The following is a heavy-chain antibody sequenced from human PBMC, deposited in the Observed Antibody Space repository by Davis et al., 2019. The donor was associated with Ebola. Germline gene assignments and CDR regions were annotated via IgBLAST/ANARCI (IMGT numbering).Heavy chain of an antibody. V-gene: IGHV4-30-2*01. CDR3: ARVWNDYGSGSYFDY. J-gene: IGHJ4*02. D-gene: IGHD3-10*01. Sequence: SETLSLTCAVSGGPINSGGYSWNWIRQPPGKGLEWIGYIYHSGTTYYNPSLKSRVTISVDTSKNQFSLKLSSVTAADTAVYYCARVWNDYGSGSYFDYWGQGILVTVSS. CDR1: GGPINSGGYS. CDR2: IYHSGTT.